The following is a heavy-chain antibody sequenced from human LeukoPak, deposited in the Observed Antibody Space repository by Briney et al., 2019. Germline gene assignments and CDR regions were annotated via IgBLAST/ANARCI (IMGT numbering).Heavy chain of an antibody. D-gene: IGHD2-2*01. Sequence: SETLSLTCTVSGGSISSFYWSWIRQPPGKGLEWSGYIYYSGSTNYNPSLKSRVTISVDTSKTQFSLKLSSVTAADTAVYYCAGRDQLPPYYYYGMDVWGQGTTVTVSS. CDR2: IYYSGST. CDR3: AGRDQLPPYYYYGMDV. J-gene: IGHJ6*02. V-gene: IGHV4-59*08. CDR1: GGSISSFY.